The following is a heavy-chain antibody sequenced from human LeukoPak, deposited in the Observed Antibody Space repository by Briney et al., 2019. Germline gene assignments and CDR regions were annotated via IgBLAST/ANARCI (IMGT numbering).Heavy chain of an antibody. CDR1: GGSISSSSYY. D-gene: IGHD3-10*01. J-gene: IGHJ4*02. Sequence: SETLSLTCTVSGGSISSSSYYWGWIRQPPGKGLEWIGSIYYSGSTYYNPSLKSRVTISVDTSKNQFSLKLSSVTAADTAVYYCARDLLWFGELHTPPPIDYWGQGTLVTVS. CDR2: IYYSGST. V-gene: IGHV4-39*07. CDR3: ARDLLWFGELHTPPPIDY.